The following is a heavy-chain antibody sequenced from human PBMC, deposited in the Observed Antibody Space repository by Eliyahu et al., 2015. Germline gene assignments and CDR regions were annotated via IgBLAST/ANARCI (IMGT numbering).Heavy chain of an antibody. CDR2: ISSSSSTI. CDR3: ATVLWLALDY. J-gene: IGHJ4*02. CDR1: GFTFSXYR. Sequence: EVQLVESGXGLVQPGGSLRLSCAASGFTFSXYRMNWVRQAPGKGLEWVSYISSSSSTIYYADSVKGRFTISRDNAKNSLYLQMNSLRAEDTAVYYCATVLWLALDYWGQGTLVTVSS. V-gene: IGHV3-48*01. D-gene: IGHD6-19*01.